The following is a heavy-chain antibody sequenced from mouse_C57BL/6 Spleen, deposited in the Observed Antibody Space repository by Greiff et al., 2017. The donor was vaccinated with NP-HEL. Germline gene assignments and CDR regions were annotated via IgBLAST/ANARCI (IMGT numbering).Heavy chain of an antibody. CDR2: IHPNSGST. Sequence: VQLQQPGAELVKPGASVKLSCKASGYTFTSYWMHWVKQRPGQGLEWIGMIHPNSGSTNYNEKFKSKATLTVDKSSSTAYMQLSSLTSEDSAVYYCATYDYDDWYFDVWGTGTTVTVSS. CDR3: ATYDYDDWYFDV. D-gene: IGHD2-4*01. J-gene: IGHJ1*03. CDR1: GYTFTSYW. V-gene: IGHV1-64*01.